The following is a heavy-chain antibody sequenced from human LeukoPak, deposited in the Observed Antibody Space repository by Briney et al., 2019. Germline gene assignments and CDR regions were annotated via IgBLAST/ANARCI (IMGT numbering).Heavy chain of an antibody. Sequence: PSETLSLTCTVSGGSITSYYWSWIRQRPGKGLEWIGYIYTSGSTNYNPSLKSRVTISVDTSKNQFSLKLSSVTAADTAVYYCARRKNLRYFDWLLDVWGKGTTVTVSS. CDR2: IYTSGST. CDR1: GGSITSYY. D-gene: IGHD3-9*01. J-gene: IGHJ6*04. CDR3: ARRKNLRYFDWLLDV. V-gene: IGHV4-4*09.